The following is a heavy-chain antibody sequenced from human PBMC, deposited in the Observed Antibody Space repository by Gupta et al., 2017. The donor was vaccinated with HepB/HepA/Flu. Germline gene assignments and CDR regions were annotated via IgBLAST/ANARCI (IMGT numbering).Heavy chain of an antibody. CDR3: ARDFAPPAENSYGMDV. V-gene: IGHV4-59*01. CDR1: GGSISSYY. J-gene: IGHJ6*02. D-gene: IGHD3-3*01. CDR2: IYYSGST. Sequence: QVQLQESGPGLVKPSETLSLTCTVPGGSISSYYWSWIRQPPGKGLEWIGYIYYSGSTNYNPSLKSRVTISVDTSKNQFSLKLSSVTAADTAVYYCARDFAPPAENSYGMDVWGQGTTVTVSS.